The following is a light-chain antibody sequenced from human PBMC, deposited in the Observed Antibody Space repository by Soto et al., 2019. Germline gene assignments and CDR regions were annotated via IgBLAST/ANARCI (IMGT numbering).Light chain of an antibody. V-gene: IGLV2-14*03. Sequence: QSALTQPASVSGSPGQSITISCTGTTSDVGGYDFVSWYQQYSGKAPKLVIYDVTNRPSGVSNRFSGSKSGNTASLTISGLQVEDAADSYCSSYGSSCTFFFGGGTKVTVL. CDR3: SSYGSSCTFF. J-gene: IGLJ2*01. CDR2: DVT. CDR1: TSDVGGYDF.